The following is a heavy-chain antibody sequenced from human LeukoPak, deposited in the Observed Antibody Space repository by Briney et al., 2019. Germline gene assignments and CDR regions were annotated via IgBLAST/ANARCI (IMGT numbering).Heavy chain of an antibody. D-gene: IGHD6-13*01. CDR2: ISGSGYNT. CDR3: AKAGPSSGWYGIGY. Sequence: GGSLRLSCAASGFTFSSYAMNWVRQAPGKGLEWVSTISGSGYNTYYAGSVKGRFTISRDNSKNTLYLQMNSLRVEDTAVYYCAKAGPSSGWYGIGYWGQGTLVTVSS. CDR1: GFTFSSYA. J-gene: IGHJ4*02. V-gene: IGHV3-23*01.